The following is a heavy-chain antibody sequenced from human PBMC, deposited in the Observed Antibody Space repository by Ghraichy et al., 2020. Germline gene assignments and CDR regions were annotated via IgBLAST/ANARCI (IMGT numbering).Heavy chain of an antibody. V-gene: IGHV3-48*02. CDR3: TRQSPGESGY. CDR2: ISSSSNKI. Sequence: LTCAASGYTFNMYNMSWVCQAPGKGLEWNSYISSSSNKIYYADSVKGRFTISRDNAKNSLYLKMNSLRDEDTGGYYCTRQSPGESGYWGQGTLVTVSS. D-gene: IGHD1-14*01. CDR1: GYTFNMYN. J-gene: IGHJ4*02.